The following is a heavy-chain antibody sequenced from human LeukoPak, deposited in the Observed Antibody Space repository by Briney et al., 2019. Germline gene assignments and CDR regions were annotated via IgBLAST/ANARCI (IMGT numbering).Heavy chain of an antibody. Sequence: SVEVSCKASGGTFISYAISWVRQAPGQGLEWMGGIIPIFGTANYAQKFQGRVTITTDESTSTAYMELSSLRSEDTAVYYCARAYSSGSEYFDYWGQGTLVTVSS. CDR2: IIPIFGTA. V-gene: IGHV1-69*05. D-gene: IGHD6-19*01. CDR1: GGTFISYA. CDR3: ARAYSSGSEYFDY. J-gene: IGHJ4*02.